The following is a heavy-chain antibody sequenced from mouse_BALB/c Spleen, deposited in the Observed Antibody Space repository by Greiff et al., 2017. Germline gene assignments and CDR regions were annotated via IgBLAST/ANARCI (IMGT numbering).Heavy chain of an antibody. J-gene: IGHJ4*01. Sequence: EVQLQQSGPELVKPGASVKISCKASGYSFTGYYMHWVKQSHVKSLEWIGRINPYNGATSYNQNFKDKASLTVDKSSSTAYMELHSLTSEDSAVYYCAREAYYYGSLYYAMDYWGQGTSVTVSS. CDR1: GYSFTGYY. CDR3: AREAYYYGSLYYAMDY. D-gene: IGHD1-1*01. CDR2: INPYNGAT. V-gene: IGHV1-26*01.